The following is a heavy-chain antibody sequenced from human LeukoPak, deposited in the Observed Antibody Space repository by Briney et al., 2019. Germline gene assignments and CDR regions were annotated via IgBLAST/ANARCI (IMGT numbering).Heavy chain of an antibody. Sequence: ASVKVSCKVSGYTLTELSMHWVRQAPGKGLEWMGGFDPEDGETIYAQKFQGRVTMTEDTSTDTAYMELSSLRPEDTAVYYCATEVGATPEEYFQHWGQGTLVTVSS. CDR1: GYTLTELS. J-gene: IGHJ1*01. CDR3: ATEVGATPEEYFQH. CDR2: FDPEDGET. V-gene: IGHV1-24*01. D-gene: IGHD1-26*01.